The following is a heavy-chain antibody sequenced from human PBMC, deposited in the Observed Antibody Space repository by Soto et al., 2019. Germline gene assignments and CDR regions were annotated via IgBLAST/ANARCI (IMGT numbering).Heavy chain of an antibody. CDR1: GGSFSGYY. J-gene: IGHJ4*02. CDR2: INHSGST. Sequence: SETLSLTCAVYGGSFSGYYWSWIRQLPGKGLEWIGEINHSGSTNYNPSLKSRVTISVDTSKNQFSLKLSSVTAAETAVYYCARGTMVRGVIITNYFDYWGQGNLVT. CDR3: ARGTMVRGVIITNYFDY. D-gene: IGHD3-10*01. V-gene: IGHV4-34*01.